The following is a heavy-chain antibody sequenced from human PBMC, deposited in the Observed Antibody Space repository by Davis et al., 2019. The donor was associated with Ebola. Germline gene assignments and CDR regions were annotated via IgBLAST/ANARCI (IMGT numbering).Heavy chain of an antibody. CDR3: ASLIAVAGVGGNWFDP. J-gene: IGHJ5*02. CDR2: IYYSGST. Sequence: PSETLSLTCTVSGGSISSSSYYWGWIRQPPGKGLEWIGSIYYSGSTYYNPSLKSRVTISVDTSKNQFSLKLSSVTAADTAVYYCASLIAVAGVGGNWFDPWGQGTLVTVSS. CDR1: GGSISSSSYY. D-gene: IGHD6-19*01. V-gene: IGHV4-39*01.